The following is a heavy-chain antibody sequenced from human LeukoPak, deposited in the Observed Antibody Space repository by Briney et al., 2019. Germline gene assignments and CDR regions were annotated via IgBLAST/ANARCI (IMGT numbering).Heavy chain of an antibody. Sequence: TSETLSLTCTVSGASISSYYWSWIRQPPGKGLEWIGYIYYSGSTNYNPSLKSRVTISVDTSKNQFSLKLSSVTAADTALYYCASSLDSSGWYFGVYWGQGTLVTVSS. J-gene: IGHJ4*02. V-gene: IGHV4-59*01. CDR2: IYYSGST. CDR3: ASSLDSSGWYFGVY. CDR1: GASISSYY. D-gene: IGHD6-19*01.